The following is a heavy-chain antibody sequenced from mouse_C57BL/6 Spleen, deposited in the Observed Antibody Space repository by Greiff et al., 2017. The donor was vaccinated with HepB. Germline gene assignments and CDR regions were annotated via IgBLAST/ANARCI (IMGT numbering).Heavy chain of an antibody. D-gene: IGHD2-4*01. CDR1: GFTFSSYA. CDR2: ISDGGSYT. Sequence: EVMLVESGGGLVKPGGSLKLSCAASGFTFSSYAMSWVRQTPEKRLEWVATISDGGSYTYYPDNVKGRFTISRDNAKNNLYLQMSHLKSEDTAMYYCAREGYYDPWFAYWGQGTLVTVSA. CDR3: AREGYYDPWFAY. J-gene: IGHJ3*01. V-gene: IGHV5-4*01.